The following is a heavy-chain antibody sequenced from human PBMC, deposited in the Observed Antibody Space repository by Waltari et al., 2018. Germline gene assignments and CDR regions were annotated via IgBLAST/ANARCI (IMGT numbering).Heavy chain of an antibody. CDR3: AKSWLRGY. CDR1: GFPFSSYA. Sequence: EVQLLESGGGLVQPGGCLRLSCAASGFPFSSYARGWVRQAPGKGLEWVSASSGSGGSTYYADSVKGRFTISRDNSKNTLYLQMNSLRAEDTAVYYCAKSWLRGYWGQGTLVTVSS. V-gene: IGHV3-23*01. CDR2: SSGSGGST. J-gene: IGHJ4*02. D-gene: IGHD5-12*01.